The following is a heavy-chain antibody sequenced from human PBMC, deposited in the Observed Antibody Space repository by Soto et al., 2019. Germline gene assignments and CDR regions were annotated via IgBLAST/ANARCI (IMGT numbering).Heavy chain of an antibody. J-gene: IGHJ6*02. Sequence: SETLSLTCAVYGGSFSGYYWSWIRQPPGKGLEWIGEIYHSGSTNYNPSLKSRVTISVDKSKNQFSLKLSSVTAADTAVYYCARGPTHPDYDFWSGYLPLYSYYGMDVWGQGTTVTVSS. V-gene: IGHV4-34*01. CDR1: GGSFSGYY. CDR3: ARGPTHPDYDFWSGYLPLYSYYGMDV. D-gene: IGHD3-3*01. CDR2: IYHSGST.